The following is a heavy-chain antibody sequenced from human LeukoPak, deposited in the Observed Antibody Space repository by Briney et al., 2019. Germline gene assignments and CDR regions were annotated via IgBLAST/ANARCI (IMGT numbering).Heavy chain of an antibody. J-gene: IGHJ5*02. CDR2: INHSGST. V-gene: IGHV4-34*01. Sequence: SETLSLTCAVYGGSFSGYYWSWIRQPPGKGLEWIGEINHSGSTNYNPSLKSRVTISVDTSKNQFSLKLSSVTAADTAVYYCASSPGGVEYSSSSPVWVHWFDPWGQGTLVTVSS. CDR3: ASSPGGVEYSSSSPVWVHWFDP. CDR1: GGSFSGYY. D-gene: IGHD6-6*01.